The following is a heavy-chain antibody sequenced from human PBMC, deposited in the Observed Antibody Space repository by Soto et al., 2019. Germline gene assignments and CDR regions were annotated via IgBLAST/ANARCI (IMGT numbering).Heavy chain of an antibody. V-gene: IGHV3-33*01. CDR2: IWSDGNNR. D-gene: IGHD1-1*01. CDR3: VRRDNWNDEASDY. Sequence: QVQLVESGGGVVQPGRSLRLSCAASGFMFSNHGMHWVRQAPGKGLEWVAVIWSDGNNRYYADSVKGRFTISRDKSKNTVYLEMSSLRVEDTAVYYCVRRDNWNDEASDYWGQGTLVTVSS. J-gene: IGHJ4*02. CDR1: GFMFSNHG.